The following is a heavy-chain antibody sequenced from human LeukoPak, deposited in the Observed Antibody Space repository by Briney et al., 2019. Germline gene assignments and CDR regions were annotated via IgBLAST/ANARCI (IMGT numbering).Heavy chain of an antibody. V-gene: IGHV3-23*01. D-gene: IGHD5-24*01. CDR3: AKRANGYYFDS. J-gene: IGHJ4*02. Sequence: GGSLRLSCAASGFTFSSYGMSWVRQAPGKGLERVSTISPAGDATYYTDSVKGRFTISRDNSKNTVSLQMSSLRAEDTAVFYCAKRANGYYFDSWGQGTLVTVSS. CDR1: GFTFSSYG. CDR2: ISPAGDAT.